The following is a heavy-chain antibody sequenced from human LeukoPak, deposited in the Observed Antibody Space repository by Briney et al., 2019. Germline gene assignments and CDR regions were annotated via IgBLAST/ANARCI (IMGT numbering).Heavy chain of an antibody. V-gene: IGHV3-23*01. CDR1: GFTFRSYA. Sequence: PGGPLTLSCAACGFTFRSYAMSWVPQAPGKGLEGVSASSGSGGSTYCAYSVKSRFTISRDNSKNTLYLQMNSLRAEDTAVYYCAKSPSSSEIDYWGQGTLVTVSS. CDR2: SSGSGGST. D-gene: IGHD6-6*01. J-gene: IGHJ4*02. CDR3: AKSPSSSEIDY.